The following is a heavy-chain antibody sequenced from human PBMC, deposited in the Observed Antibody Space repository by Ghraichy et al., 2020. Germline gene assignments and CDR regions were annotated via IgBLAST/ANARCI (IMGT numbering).Heavy chain of an antibody. CDR3: ARDGSSGWYTNVDY. CDR2: IKQDGSEK. Sequence: GGSLRLSCAASGFTLSSYWMSWVRQAPGKGLEWVASIKQDGSEKNYVDSVKGRFTISRDNAKNSLYLQMNSLRAEDTAVYYCARDGSSGWYTNVDYWGQGTLVTVSS. V-gene: IGHV3-7*01. CDR1: GFTLSSYW. J-gene: IGHJ4*02. D-gene: IGHD6-19*01.